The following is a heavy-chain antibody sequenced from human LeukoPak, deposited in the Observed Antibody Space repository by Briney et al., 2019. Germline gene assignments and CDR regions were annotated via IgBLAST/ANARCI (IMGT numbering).Heavy chain of an antibody. CDR3: ARDAGAYSRSWSADC. D-gene: IGHD6-13*01. CDR1: GVILSSYT. V-gene: IGHV3-21*01. J-gene: IGHJ4*02. Sequence: GSLRLSCAASGVILSSYTMNWVRQALGKGLEGVSSISSSGTYINYADSVKGRFTISRDNAKNSLFLQMNSLRADEDTALYYCARDAGAYSRSWSADCWGEGTLVTVSS. CDR2: ISSSGTYI.